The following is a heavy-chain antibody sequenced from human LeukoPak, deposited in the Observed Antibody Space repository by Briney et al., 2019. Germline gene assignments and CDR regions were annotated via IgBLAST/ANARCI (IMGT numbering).Heavy chain of an antibody. CDR2: IYYSGST. Sequence: SETLSLTCTVSGVSISNSSYYWGWIRQPPGKGLEWIGSIYYSGSTFYNPSLKSRLTISVETSKNDFSLKLTSVTAADMAIYFCAADLTSGWYSRFDPWGQGTLATVSS. D-gene: IGHD6-19*01. V-gene: IGHV4-39*02. CDR3: AADLTSGWYSRFDP. J-gene: IGHJ5*02. CDR1: GVSISNSSYY.